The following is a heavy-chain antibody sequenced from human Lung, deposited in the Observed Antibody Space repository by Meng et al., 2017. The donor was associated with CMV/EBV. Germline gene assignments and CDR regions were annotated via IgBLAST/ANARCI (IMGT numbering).Heavy chain of an antibody. CDR2: INDATNNK. CDR1: GFTFSLFE. V-gene: IGHV3-48*03. D-gene: IGHD2-2*01. J-gene: IGHJ6*02. CDR3: AKDFCSSTSCYRSYYYYYGMDV. Sequence: GGSXRLXXAASGFTFSLFEMNWVRQAPGKGLEWISYINDATNNKYYADSVEGRFTISRDNAQNSLYLQMSSLRAEDTAVYYCAKDFCSSTSCYRSYYYYYGMDVWGQGXTVTVSS.